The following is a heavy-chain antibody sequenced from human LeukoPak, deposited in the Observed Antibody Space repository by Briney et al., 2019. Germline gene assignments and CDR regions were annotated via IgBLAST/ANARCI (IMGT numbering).Heavy chain of an antibody. Sequence: GGSLRLTCAASGFTFSSYGMHWVRQAPGKGLEWVAFIRHDGSNKYYADSVKGRFTISRDNSKNTLYLQMNSPRAEDTAVYYCAKDGALSWIQLWSPGFDYWGQGTLVTVSS. J-gene: IGHJ4*02. V-gene: IGHV3-30*02. CDR1: GFTFSSYG. CDR2: IRHDGSNK. CDR3: AKDGALSWIQLWSPGFDY. D-gene: IGHD5-18*01.